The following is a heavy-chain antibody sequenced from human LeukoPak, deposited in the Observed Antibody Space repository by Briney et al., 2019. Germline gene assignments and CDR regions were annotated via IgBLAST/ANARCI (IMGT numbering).Heavy chain of an antibody. CDR2: IYYSGST. V-gene: IGHV4-39*01. D-gene: IGHD6-19*01. CDR3: ARVRGWYYYDAFDI. J-gene: IGHJ3*02. CDR1: GGSISSSSYY. Sequence: SETLSLTCTVSGGSISSSSYYWGWIRQPPGKGLEWIGSIYYSGSTYYNPSLKSRVTISVDTSKNQSSLKLSSVTAADTAVYYCARVRGWYYYDAFDIWGQGTMVTVSS.